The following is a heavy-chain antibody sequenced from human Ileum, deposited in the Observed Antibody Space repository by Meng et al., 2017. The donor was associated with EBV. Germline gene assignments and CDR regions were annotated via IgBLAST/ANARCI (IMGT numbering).Heavy chain of an antibody. CDR1: GGNFRTHV. CDR2: IIPIFTKT. CDR3: TAAGTNHLYSGEVFSY. J-gene: IGHJ4*02. V-gene: IGHV1-69*01. Sequence: QVQLVQSGAGVKTPGSSVKVSCKTSGGNFRTHVINWVRQAPGQGLEWMGQIIPIFTKTDYAPRLQGRVTLTADESADTAYMELSSLSAEDTAVYYCTAAGTNHLYSGEVFSYWGQGTLVTVSS. D-gene: IGHD3-10*01.